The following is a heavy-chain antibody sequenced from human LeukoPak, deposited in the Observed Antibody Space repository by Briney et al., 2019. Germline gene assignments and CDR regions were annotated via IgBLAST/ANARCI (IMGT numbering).Heavy chain of an antibody. V-gene: IGHV3-9*01. CDR1: GFSFEAYG. CDR3: ARTTRLRVFDP. J-gene: IGHJ5*02. CDR2: ITWNSDDM. D-gene: IGHD1-1*01. Sequence: GGSLRLSCAASGFSFEAYGMYWVRQAPGKGLEWVSGITWNSDDMAYADSVKGRFTISRDNAKNSLYLQMNSLRAEDTAVYYCARTTRLRVFDPWGQGTLVTASS.